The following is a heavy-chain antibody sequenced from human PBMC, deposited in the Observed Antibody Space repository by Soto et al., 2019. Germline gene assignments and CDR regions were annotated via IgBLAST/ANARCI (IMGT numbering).Heavy chain of an antibody. CDR2: FDPEDGET. CDR1: GYTLTELS. J-gene: IGHJ4*02. V-gene: IGHV1-24*01. CDR3: ATDVPDYYHDSSGYYRSY. D-gene: IGHD3-22*01. Sequence: ASVKVSCKVSGYTLTELSMHWVRQAPGKGLEWMGGFDPEDGETIYAQKFQGRVTMTEDTSTDTAYMELSSLRSEDTAVYYCATDVPDYYHDSSGYYRSYWGQGTLVTVSS.